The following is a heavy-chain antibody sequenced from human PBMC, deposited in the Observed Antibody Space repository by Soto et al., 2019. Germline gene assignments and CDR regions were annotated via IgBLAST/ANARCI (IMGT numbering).Heavy chain of an antibody. CDR3: ARSADHEEYSSSSRMDV. CDR1: GDSVSSNSAA. J-gene: IGHJ6*02. V-gene: IGHV6-1*01. D-gene: IGHD6-6*01. Sequence: SQTLSLTCAISGDSVSSNSAAWNWIRQSPSRGLEWLGRTYYRSKWYNDYAVSVKSRITINPDTSKNQFSLQLNSVTPEDTAVYYCARSADHEEYSSSSRMDVWGQGTTVTVSS. CDR2: TYYRSKWYN.